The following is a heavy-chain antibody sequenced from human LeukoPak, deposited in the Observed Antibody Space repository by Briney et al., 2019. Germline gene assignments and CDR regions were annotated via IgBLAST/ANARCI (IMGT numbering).Heavy chain of an antibody. J-gene: IGHJ6*03. Sequence: PSETLSLTCTVSGGSISSYYWSWIRQPPGKGLEWIGYIYYSGSTNYNPSLKSRVTISVDTSKNQFSLKLSSVTAADTAVYYCARGHRRSYYYYYYMDVWGKGTTVTVSS. CDR3: ARGHRRSYYYYYYMDV. CDR1: GGSISSYY. CDR2: IYYSGST. V-gene: IGHV4-59*12.